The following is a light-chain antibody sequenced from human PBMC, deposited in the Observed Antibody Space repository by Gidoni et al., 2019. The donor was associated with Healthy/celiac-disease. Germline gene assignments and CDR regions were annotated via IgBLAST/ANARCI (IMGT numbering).Light chain of an antibody. V-gene: IGLV3-1*01. CDR3: QAWDRSSLYV. CDR2: QDD. CDR1: KLGDKY. J-gene: IGLJ1*01. Sequence: SYELTQPPSVSVSPGQTAIVTCSGDKLGDKYACWYQQKPGQSPVLVIYQDDKRPSGIPERFSGSNSGNTATLTISGTQALDEADYYCQAWDRSSLYVFGTGTKVTVL.